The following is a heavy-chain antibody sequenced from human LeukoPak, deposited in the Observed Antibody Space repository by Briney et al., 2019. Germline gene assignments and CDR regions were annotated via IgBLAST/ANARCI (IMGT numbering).Heavy chain of an antibody. V-gene: IGHV3-23*01. CDR2: ISGSGGST. D-gene: IGHD3-3*01. CDR3: VKGGQNYDFWRFDY. Sequence: GGSLRLSCGASGFRFSSYAMSWVRQAPGRGLEWVSSISGSGGSTYYTDSVKGRFAISRDNSKSTLYLQMNSLGTDDTALYYCVKGGQNYDFWRFDYWGQGTLVTASS. J-gene: IGHJ4*02. CDR1: GFRFSSYA.